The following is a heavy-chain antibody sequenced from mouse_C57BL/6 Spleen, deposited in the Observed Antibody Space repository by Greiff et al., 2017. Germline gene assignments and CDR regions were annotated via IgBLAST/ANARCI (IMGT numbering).Heavy chain of an antibody. Sequence: DVKLVESGPGLVKPSQSLSLTCSVTGYSITSGYYWNWIRQFPGNKLEWMGYISYDGSNNYNPSLKNRISITRDTSKNQFFLKLNSVTTEDTATYYCARAPHYYGSSYWYFDVWGTGTTVTVSS. CDR1: GYSITSGYY. V-gene: IGHV3-6*01. J-gene: IGHJ1*03. D-gene: IGHD1-1*01. CDR2: ISYDGSN. CDR3: ARAPHYYGSSYWYFDV.